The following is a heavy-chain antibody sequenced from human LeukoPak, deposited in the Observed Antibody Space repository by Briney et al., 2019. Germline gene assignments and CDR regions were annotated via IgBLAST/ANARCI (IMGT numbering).Heavy chain of an antibody. CDR3: ARDRGTYCGGDCSQYYFDY. J-gene: IGHJ4*02. CDR2: ITTSGTST. Sequence: GGSLRLSCAASGFTFSDYYISWIRQAPGKGLEWVSYITTSGTSTYYADSVRGRFTISRDNAKNSLYPQMNSLRAEDTAVYYCARDRGTYCGGDCSQYYFDYWGQGTLVTVSS. D-gene: IGHD2-21*01. CDR1: GFTFSDYY. V-gene: IGHV3-11*04.